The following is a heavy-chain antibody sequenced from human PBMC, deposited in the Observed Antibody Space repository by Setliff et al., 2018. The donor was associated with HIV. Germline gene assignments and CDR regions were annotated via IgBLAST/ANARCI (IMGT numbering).Heavy chain of an antibody. CDR3: ARHKGFGEFYFDY. V-gene: IGHV4-39*01. D-gene: IGHD3-10*01. CDR1: GGSISSSSYY. CDR2: IYYSGST. Sequence: SETLSLTCTVSGGSISSSSYYWGWIRQPPGKGLEWIGSIYYSGSTDYNPSLKSRVTISVDTSKNQFSLKLSSVTAADTAVYYCARHKGFGEFYFDYWGQGTLVTVSS. J-gene: IGHJ4*02.